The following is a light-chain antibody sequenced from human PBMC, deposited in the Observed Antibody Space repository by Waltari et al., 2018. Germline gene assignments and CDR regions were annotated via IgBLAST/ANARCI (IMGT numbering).Light chain of an antibody. J-gene: IGKJ5*01. Sequence: AIEMTQSPSSLSASLGARVTITCRASQAIMNDLGWYQQKPGKTPKLLIYAASTLLNGVPSRFSGSGSGTNFTLTITSLQPGDFATYYCLQDYNYPLTFGQGTRLE. CDR3: LQDYNYPLT. V-gene: IGKV1-6*01. CDR2: AAS. CDR1: QAIMND.